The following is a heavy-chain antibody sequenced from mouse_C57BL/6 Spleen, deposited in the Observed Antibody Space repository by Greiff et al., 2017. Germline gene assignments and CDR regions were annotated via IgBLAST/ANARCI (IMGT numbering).Heavy chain of an antibody. J-gene: IGHJ1*03. V-gene: IGHV1-61*01. Sequence: QVQLQQPGAELVRPGSSVKLSCKASGYTFTSYWMDWVKQRPGQGLEWIGNIYPSDSETHYNQKFKDKATLTVDKSSSTAYMQLSSLTSEDSAVYYYARLGYDYWYFDVWGTGTTVTVSS. CDR2: IYPSDSET. CDR1: GYTFTSYW. CDR3: ARLGYDYWYFDV. D-gene: IGHD2-2*01.